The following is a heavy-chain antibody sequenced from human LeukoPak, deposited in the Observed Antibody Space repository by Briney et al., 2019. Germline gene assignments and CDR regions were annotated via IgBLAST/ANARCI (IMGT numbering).Heavy chain of an antibody. CDR2: ISDSGGYT. J-gene: IGHJ4*02. Sequence: GGSLRLSCAASGFTFSSFAMSWVRQAPGKGLEWVSGISDSGGYTYYADSVKGRFTISRDNSKNTLYLHMNSLRAEDTAVYYCAKLGHFASGSYSDWGQGTLVTVSS. CDR1: GFTFSSFA. D-gene: IGHD3-10*01. V-gene: IGHV3-23*01. CDR3: AKLGHFASGSYSD.